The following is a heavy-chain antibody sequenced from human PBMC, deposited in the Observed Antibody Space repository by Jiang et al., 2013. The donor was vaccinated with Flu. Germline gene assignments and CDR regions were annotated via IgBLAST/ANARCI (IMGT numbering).Heavy chain of an antibody. J-gene: IGHJ3*02. CDR1: GYSFTSFR. V-gene: IGHV5-51*01. D-gene: IGHD3-22*01. CDR3: ARNRSGYYGNAFDI. Sequence: GAEVKKPGESLKISCKGSGYSFTSFRIGWVRQMPGKGLEWMGIINPSDSDTKYSPSFQGHVTFSADKSINTVYLQWSSLEASDTAIYFCARNRSGYYGNAFDIWGRRDNGHRLF. CDR2: INPSDSDT.